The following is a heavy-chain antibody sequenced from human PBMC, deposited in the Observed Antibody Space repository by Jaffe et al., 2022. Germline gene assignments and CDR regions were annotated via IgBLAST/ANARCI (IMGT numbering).Heavy chain of an antibody. J-gene: IGHJ4*02. CDR1: GFTFSSYW. Sequence: EVQLVESGGGLVQPGGSLRLSCAASGFTFSSYWMHWVRQAPGKGLVWVSRINSDGSSTSYADSVKGRFTISRDNAKNTLYLQMNSLRAEDTAVYYCARDGGYSSSWYKSEYYFDYWGQGTLVTVSS. V-gene: IGHV3-74*01. CDR3: ARDGGYSSSWYKSEYYFDY. CDR2: INSDGSST. D-gene: IGHD6-13*01.